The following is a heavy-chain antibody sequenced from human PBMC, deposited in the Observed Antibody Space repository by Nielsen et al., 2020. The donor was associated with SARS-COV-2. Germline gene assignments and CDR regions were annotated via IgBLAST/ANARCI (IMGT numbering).Heavy chain of an antibody. CDR3: ARNNYYASGTYYNSGDY. Sequence: GESLKISCAASGFTFSDYYMSWIRQAPGKGLEWVSYISSSSRYTNYAESVKGRFTISRDNAKKSVYLQMNSLRAEDTAVYYCARNNYYASGTYYNSGDYWGQGTLVTVPQ. V-gene: IGHV3-11*03. D-gene: IGHD3-10*01. J-gene: IGHJ4*02. CDR1: GFTFSDYY. CDR2: ISSSSRYT.